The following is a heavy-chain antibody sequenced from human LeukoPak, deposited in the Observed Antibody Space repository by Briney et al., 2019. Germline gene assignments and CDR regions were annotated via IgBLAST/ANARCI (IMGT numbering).Heavy chain of an antibody. V-gene: IGHV3-66*01. J-gene: IGHJ4*02. CDR3: ARGGRSSAWYFDY. Sequence: GGSLRLSCAASGFTFSNYAMSWVRQAPGKALEWVSIIYSDGSTFYADSVKGRFTISRDNSKNTVYLQMNSLRAEDTAVYYCARGGRSSAWYFDYWGQGTLVTVSS. CDR2: IYSDGST. D-gene: IGHD6-19*01. CDR1: GFTFSNYA.